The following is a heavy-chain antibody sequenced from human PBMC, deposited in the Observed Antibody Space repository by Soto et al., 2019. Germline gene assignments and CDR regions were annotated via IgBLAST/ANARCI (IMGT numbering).Heavy chain of an antibody. Sequence: ASVKVSCKASGYTFTNYGITWVRQAPGQGLEWMGWISAYNGNTHYTQRLQGRVTMTTDTSTSTAYMELRSLRSDDTAVYYCARADMITFGGVIVNSFDYWGQGTLVTVSS. J-gene: IGHJ4*02. CDR1: GYTFTNYG. CDR3: ARADMITFGGVIVNSFDY. V-gene: IGHV1-18*01. D-gene: IGHD3-16*02. CDR2: ISAYNGNT.